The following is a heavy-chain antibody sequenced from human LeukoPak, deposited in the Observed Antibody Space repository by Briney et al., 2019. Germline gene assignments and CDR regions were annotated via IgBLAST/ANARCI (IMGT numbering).Heavy chain of an antibody. CDR1: GFTFSSYG. Sequence: GGSLRLSCAASGFTFSSYGMHWVRQAPGKGLEWVAVIPYDGSNKYYADSVKGRFTISRDNSKNTLYLQMNSLRAEDTAVYYCAKDQDSYDILTGYDYWGQGTLVTVSS. J-gene: IGHJ4*02. D-gene: IGHD3-9*01. CDR2: IPYDGSNK. CDR3: AKDQDSYDILTGYDY. V-gene: IGHV3-30*18.